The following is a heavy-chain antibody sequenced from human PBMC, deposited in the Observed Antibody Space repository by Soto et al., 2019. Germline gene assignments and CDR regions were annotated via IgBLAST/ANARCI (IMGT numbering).Heavy chain of an antibody. CDR2: INAGNGNT. J-gene: IGHJ4*02. Sequence: ASVKVSCKASGYTFTSYAMHWVRQAPGQRLEWMGWINAGNGNTKYSQKFQGRVTITRDTSASTAYMELSSLRSEDTAVYYCARGPRADPFYDYIWGSHRVEFDYSGQRTLVTVSS. CDR1: GYTFTSYA. CDR3: ARGPRADPFYDYIWGSHRVEFDY. D-gene: IGHD3-16*01. V-gene: IGHV1-3*01.